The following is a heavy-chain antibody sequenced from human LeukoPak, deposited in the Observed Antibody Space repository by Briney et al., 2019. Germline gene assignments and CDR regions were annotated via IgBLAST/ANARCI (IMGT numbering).Heavy chain of an antibody. J-gene: IGHJ4*02. CDR2: IRYDGSNK. CDR1: GFTFSSYG. Sequence: GGSLRLSCAASGFTFSSYGMHWVRQAPGKGLEWVAFIRYDGSNKYYADSVKGRFTISRDNSKNTLYLQMNSLRAEDTAVYYCAKLGPGSSSWQFDYWGQGTLVTVSS. V-gene: IGHV3-30*02. D-gene: IGHD6-13*01. CDR3: AKLGPGSSSWQFDY.